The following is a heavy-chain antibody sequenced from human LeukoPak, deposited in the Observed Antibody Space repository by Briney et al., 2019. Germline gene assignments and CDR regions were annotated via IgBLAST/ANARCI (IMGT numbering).Heavy chain of an antibody. Sequence: PSVKVSCTAFGYGFTSYYIHWVRHAPGQGLELMGIINPSVGGTTYARKFQGRVTMTRDTSTSTVYMELSSLRSEDTAVYYCARHGSGRYYPAEGRVDYWGQGTLVTVSS. D-gene: IGHD3-10*01. CDR2: INPSVGGT. CDR3: ARHGSGRYYPAEGRVDY. J-gene: IGHJ4*02. CDR1: GYGFTSYY. V-gene: IGHV1-46*03.